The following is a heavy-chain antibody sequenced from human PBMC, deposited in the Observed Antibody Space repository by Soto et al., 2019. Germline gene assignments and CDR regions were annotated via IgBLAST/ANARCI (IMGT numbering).Heavy chain of an antibody. D-gene: IGHD4-17*01. V-gene: IGHV3-23*01. CDR3: AKDQRGGLRTNWFDP. CDR1: GFTFSSYA. CDR2: ISGSGGST. Sequence: GGSLRLSCAASGFTFSSYAMSWVRQAPGKGLEWVSAISGSGGSTYYADSVKGRFTISSDNSKNTLYLQMNSLGAEDTAVYYCAKDQRGGLRTNWFDPWGQGTLVTVSS. J-gene: IGHJ5*02.